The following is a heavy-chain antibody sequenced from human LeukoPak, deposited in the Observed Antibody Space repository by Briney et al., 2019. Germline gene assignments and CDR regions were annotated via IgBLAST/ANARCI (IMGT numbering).Heavy chain of an antibody. CDR3: ARDQYSTMVRGVIPHDAFDI. V-gene: IGHV3-30*04. Sequence: PGRSLRLSSAASAFTFSSYAMHWVRQAPGKGLEWVAVMSFDGSHKYYADSVKGRFTISRDNSKNTLYLQMNSLRAEDTAVYYCARDQYSTMVRGVIPHDAFDIWGQGTMVTVSS. D-gene: IGHD3-10*01. J-gene: IGHJ3*02. CDR2: MSFDGSHK. CDR1: AFTFSSYA.